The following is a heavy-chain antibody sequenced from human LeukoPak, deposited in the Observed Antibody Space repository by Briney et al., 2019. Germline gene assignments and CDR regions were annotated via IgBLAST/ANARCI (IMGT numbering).Heavy chain of an antibody. J-gene: IGHJ4*02. CDR1: GGSFSGYY. D-gene: IGHD7-27*01. CDR2: IYTSGST. V-gene: IGHV4-59*10. CDR3: ARGPPRQGPGETGYFDY. Sequence: SETLSLTCAVYGGSFSGYYWSWIRQPPGKGLEWIGRIYTSGSTNYNPSLKSRVTMSVDTSKNQFSLKLSSVTAADTAVYYCARGPPRQGPGETGYFDYWGQGTLVTVSS.